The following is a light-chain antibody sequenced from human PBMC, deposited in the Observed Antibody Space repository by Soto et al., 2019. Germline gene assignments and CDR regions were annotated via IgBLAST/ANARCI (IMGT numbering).Light chain of an antibody. J-gene: IGKJ4*01. CDR3: QHYNRWSLT. CDR1: QSVDSN. CDR2: RAS. Sequence: EIVMTQSPDTLSVSPGERATLSCRASQSVDSNLAWYQQKPGQAPRLLIYRASTRATGVPARFSGSGSGTEFSLTISSLQSEDFALYYCQHYNRWSLTFGGGTKVEIK. V-gene: IGKV3-15*01.